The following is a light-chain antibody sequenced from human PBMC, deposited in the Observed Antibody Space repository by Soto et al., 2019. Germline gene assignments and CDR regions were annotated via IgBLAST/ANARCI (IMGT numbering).Light chain of an antibody. J-gene: IGKJ1*01. V-gene: IGKV3-20*01. Sequence: EIELTQSPGTLSLSPGERATLSCRASQSVSSIYLAWYQQKAGQAPRLLVYGTSNRATGIPDRFSGSGSGTDFTLTISRLEPEDFAVYYCQHYETSQTFGQGTKV. CDR1: QSVSSIY. CDR3: QHYETSQT. CDR2: GTS.